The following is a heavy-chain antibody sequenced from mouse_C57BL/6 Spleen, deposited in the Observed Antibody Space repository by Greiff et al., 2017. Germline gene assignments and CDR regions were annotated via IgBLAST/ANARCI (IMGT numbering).Heavy chain of an antibody. V-gene: IGHV10-1*01. CDR2: IRSKSNNYAT. D-gene: IGHD1-1*01. Sequence: EVQLVESGGGLVQPKGSLKLSCAASGFSFNTYAMNWVRQAPGKGLEWVARIRSKSNNYATYYDDSVKDRFTISRDDSESMLYLQMHNLKTEDTAMYYCVRCHYYGSSYFDYWGKGTTLTVSS. CDR3: VRCHYYGSSYFDY. J-gene: IGHJ2*01. CDR1: GFSFNTYA.